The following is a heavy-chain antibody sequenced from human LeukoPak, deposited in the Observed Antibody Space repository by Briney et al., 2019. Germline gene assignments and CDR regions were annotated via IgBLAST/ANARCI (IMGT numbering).Heavy chain of an antibody. V-gene: IGHV3-23*01. D-gene: IGHD3-9*01. J-gene: IGHJ4*02. Sequence: GGSLRLSCAASGFTFSSYAMSWVRQAPGKGLEWVSAISGSGGSTYYADSVKGRFTISRDNSKNTLYLQMNSLGAEDTAVYYCAKADYDILTGNPSYYFDYWGQGTLVTVSS. CDR1: GFTFSSYA. CDR3: AKADYDILTGNPSYYFDY. CDR2: ISGSGGST.